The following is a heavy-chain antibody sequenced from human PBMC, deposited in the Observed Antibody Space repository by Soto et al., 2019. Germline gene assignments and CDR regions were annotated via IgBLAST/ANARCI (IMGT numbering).Heavy chain of an antibody. J-gene: IGHJ4*02. CDR2: LDHQGYS. Sequence: XETLSLSGSVYGARMPYNYGTWIRKPPGKGLEWIGYLDHQGYSNYSPSPRSRVSMSIDKSKNQLSLKVHSVNAADTDVYYCGRVPVTGYLDWLDLWAQGKLVTVSS. V-gene: IGHV4-59*01. D-gene: IGHD3-3*01. CDR1: GARMPYNY. CDR3: GRVPVTGYLDWLDL.